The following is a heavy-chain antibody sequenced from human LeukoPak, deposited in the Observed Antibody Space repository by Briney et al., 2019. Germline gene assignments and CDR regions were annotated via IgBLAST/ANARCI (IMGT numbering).Heavy chain of an antibody. D-gene: IGHD1-1*01. CDR2: IRYDGSNK. Sequence: PGGSLRLSCAASGFTFSSYSMNWVRQAPGKGLEWVAFIRYDGSNKYYADSVKGRFTLSRDNSKNTLYLQMNSLRAEDTAVYYCAKEGTMSSGTRDFDYWGQGTLVTVSS. CDR1: GFTFSSYS. CDR3: AKEGTMSSGTRDFDY. V-gene: IGHV3-30*02. J-gene: IGHJ4*02.